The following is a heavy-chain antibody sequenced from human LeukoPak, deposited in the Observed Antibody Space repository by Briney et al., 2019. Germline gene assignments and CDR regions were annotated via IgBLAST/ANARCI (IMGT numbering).Heavy chain of an antibody. Sequence: TGGSLRLSCAASGFAVSTNYLSWVRQASGKGLEWVSVIYSDGSTYYTDSVKGRFTISRDNSKNTLYLQMNSLRPEDTAVYYCARDQRSESYYPWGWFDPWGQGTLVTVSS. CDR1: GFAVSTNY. CDR3: ARDQRSESYYPWGWFDP. J-gene: IGHJ5*02. V-gene: IGHV3-66*02. CDR2: IYSDGST. D-gene: IGHD1-26*01.